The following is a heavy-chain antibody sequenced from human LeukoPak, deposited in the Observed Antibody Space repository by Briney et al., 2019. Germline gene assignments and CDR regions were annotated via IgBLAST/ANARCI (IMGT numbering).Heavy chain of an antibody. CDR1: GFTFRSYG. J-gene: IGHJ4*02. Sequence: GGSLRLSCAASGFTFRSYGMSWVRQAPGKGLEWVSSLSGSGGSTYYADSVKGRFTISRDNSKNTLYLQMNSLRSDDTAVYYCARDSSSWYATYYFDYWGQGTLVTVSS. V-gene: IGHV3-23*01. CDR3: ARDSSSWYATYYFDY. CDR2: LSGSGGST. D-gene: IGHD6-13*01.